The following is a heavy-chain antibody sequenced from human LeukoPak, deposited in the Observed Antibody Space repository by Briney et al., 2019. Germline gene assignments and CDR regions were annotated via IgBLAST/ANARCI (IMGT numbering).Heavy chain of an antibody. CDR3: ARGQWLGGPLFDY. D-gene: IGHD6-19*01. J-gene: IGHJ4*02. Sequence: PSETLSLTCTVSGYSISSGYYWGWIRQPPGKGLEWIGSIYHSGSTYYNPSLKSRVTISVDTSKNQFSLKLSSVTAADTAVYYCARGQWLGGPLFDYWGQGTLVTVSS. CDR1: GYSISSGYY. V-gene: IGHV4-38-2*02. CDR2: IYHSGST.